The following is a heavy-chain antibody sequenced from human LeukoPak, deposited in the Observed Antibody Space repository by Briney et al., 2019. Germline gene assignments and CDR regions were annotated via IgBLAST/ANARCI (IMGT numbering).Heavy chain of an antibody. J-gene: IGHJ4*02. D-gene: IGHD5-12*01. Sequence: SETLSLTCTVSGYSISSDYYWGWIRQPPGKGLEWIGSFYHSKSTYYNPSLKSRVTISVDTSKNQFSLKLSSVTAADTAVYYCASSRWLRWYFDYWGQGTLVTVSS. V-gene: IGHV4-38-2*02. CDR3: ASSRWLRWYFDY. CDR2: FYHSKST. CDR1: GYSISSDYY.